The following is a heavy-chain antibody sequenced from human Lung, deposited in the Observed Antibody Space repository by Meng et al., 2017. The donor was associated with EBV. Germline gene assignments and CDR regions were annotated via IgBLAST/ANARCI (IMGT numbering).Heavy chain of an antibody. CDR3: ARAVGLDN. CDR2: IGPSGSAK. J-gene: IGHJ4*02. Sequence: QVQRVGSGGGLVKPGCSLRLSCAASGFTFTNYHMTWVRQTPGKGLEWVSYIGPSGSAKFYADSVKGRFTISRDDAENSLYLQMNSLRVEDTAIYYCARAVGLDNWGQGTLVTVSS. V-gene: IGHV3-11*01. CDR1: GFTFTNYH.